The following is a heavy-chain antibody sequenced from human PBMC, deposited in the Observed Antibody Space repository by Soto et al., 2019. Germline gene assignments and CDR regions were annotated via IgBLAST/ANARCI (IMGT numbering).Heavy chain of an antibody. J-gene: IGHJ4*02. Sequence: SVKVSCKASGGTFSSYTISWVRQAPGQGLEWMGRIIPILGIANYAQKFQGRVTITRDTSASTAYMELSSLRSEDTAVFFCARAVAMPADFDYWGQGTLVTVSS. CDR3: ARAVAMPADFDY. CDR1: GGTFSSYT. V-gene: IGHV1-69*02. D-gene: IGHD2-2*01. CDR2: IIPILGIA.